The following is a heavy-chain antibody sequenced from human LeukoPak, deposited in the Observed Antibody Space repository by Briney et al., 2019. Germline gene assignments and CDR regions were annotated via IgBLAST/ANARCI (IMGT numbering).Heavy chain of an antibody. D-gene: IGHD4-17*01. V-gene: IGHV1-69*05. CDR2: IIPIFGTA. Sequence: GASVKVSCKASGYTFTSYYMHWVRQAPGQGLEWMGRIIPIFGTANYAQKFQGRVTITTDESTSTAYMELSGLRSEDTAVYYCARDGDYGDYVGEDYYYMDVWGKGTTVTVSS. J-gene: IGHJ6*03. CDR3: ARDGDYGDYVGEDYYYMDV. CDR1: GYTFTSYY.